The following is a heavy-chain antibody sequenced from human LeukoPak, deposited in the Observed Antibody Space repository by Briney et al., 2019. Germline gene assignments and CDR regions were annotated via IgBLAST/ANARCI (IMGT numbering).Heavy chain of an antibody. Sequence: GGSLRLSCAASGFTFSSYSMNWVRQAPGKGLEWVSYSSSRSSTIYYADSVKGRFTISRDHAKNSLYLQMNSLRDEDTAVYYCARVWDYDILTGRHYYYYGMDVWGQGTTVTVSS. CDR3: ARVWDYDILTGRHYYYYGMDV. CDR2: SSSRSSTI. CDR1: GFTFSSYS. J-gene: IGHJ6*02. D-gene: IGHD3-9*01. V-gene: IGHV3-48*02.